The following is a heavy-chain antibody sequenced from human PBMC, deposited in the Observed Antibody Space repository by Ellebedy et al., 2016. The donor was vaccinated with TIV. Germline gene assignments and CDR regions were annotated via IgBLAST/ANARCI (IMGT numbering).Heavy chain of an antibody. D-gene: IGHD3-9*01. CDR1: GYSFSTYW. J-gene: IGHJ4*02. Sequence: GESLKISCKASGYSFSTYWIGWVRQMPGKALEWMGIIYPDDSDDKYSPSFQGRVTISVDKSITTAYLQWSSLRASDTAMYYCARAYYDVLTGSHFDYWGQGTLVTVS. CDR3: ARAYYDVLTGSHFDY. V-gene: IGHV5-51*01. CDR2: IYPDDSDD.